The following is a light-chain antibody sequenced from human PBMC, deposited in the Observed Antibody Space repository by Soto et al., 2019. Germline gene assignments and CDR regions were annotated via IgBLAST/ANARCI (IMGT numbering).Light chain of an antibody. CDR3: QQYDDSPLT. CDR1: QSLSTNS. CDR2: AAS. V-gene: IGKV3-20*01. Sequence: EIVLTQSPGTLSLSPGERATLSCRASQSLSTNSLAWYQQKPGQTPRLLIYAASTRDTDIPDRFNGSGSGTDFALTISRLEPEDFELYYCQQYDDSPLTFGRGTKVEIX. J-gene: IGKJ4*01.